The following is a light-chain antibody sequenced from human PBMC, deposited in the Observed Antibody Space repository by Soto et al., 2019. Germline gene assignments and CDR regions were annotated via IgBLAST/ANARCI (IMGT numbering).Light chain of an antibody. Sequence: EIVLTQSLCTLSLSPGERAILSCRASQSVSSSYLAWYQQKPGQAPRPLIYGASSRAIGIPDRFSGSGSGTDITLTISRLEPEDFAVYYGQQYGSSPWTFGQGTKVEIK. V-gene: IGKV3-20*01. J-gene: IGKJ1*01. CDR3: QQYGSSPWT. CDR1: QSVSSSY. CDR2: GAS.